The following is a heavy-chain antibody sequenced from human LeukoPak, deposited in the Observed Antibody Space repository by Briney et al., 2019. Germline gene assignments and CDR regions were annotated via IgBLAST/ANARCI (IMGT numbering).Heavy chain of an antibody. CDR3: ERGRYNYALEDYFDY. V-gene: IGHV4-59*01. D-gene: IGHD5-18*01. CDR1: GGSISSYY. J-gene: IGHJ4*02. CDR2: IYYSGRT. Sequence: SETLSLTCTVSGGSISSYYWSWIRQPPGKGLECIGYIYYSGRTNYNPSLKSRVTISGDTSKNQFSLKLSSVTAADTAVYYCERGRYNYALEDYFDYWGQGTLVTVSS.